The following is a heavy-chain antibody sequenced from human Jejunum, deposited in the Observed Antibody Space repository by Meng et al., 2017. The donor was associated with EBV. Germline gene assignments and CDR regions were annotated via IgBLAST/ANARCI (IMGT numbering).Heavy chain of an antibody. CDR2: ISAYNGKT. J-gene: IGHJ4*02. V-gene: IGHV1-18*01. CDR1: VSTFTSYG. CDR3: ARDGPDYGNYINFDY. Sequence: QVQLVQSGAEWKNPGAPVKDSCKASVSTFTSYGISWVRQAPGQGLEWMAWISAYNGKTNYAQNLQGRVTLTTDTSTTTTYMELRSLRSDDTAVYYCARDGPDYGNYINFDYWGQGTLVTVSS. D-gene: IGHD4-11*01.